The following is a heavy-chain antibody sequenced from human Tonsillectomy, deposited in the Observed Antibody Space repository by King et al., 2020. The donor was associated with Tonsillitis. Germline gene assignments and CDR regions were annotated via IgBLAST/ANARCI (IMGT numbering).Heavy chain of an antibody. CDR3: GRYEGGVFDP. CDR1: GGSLRGGDYY. Sequence: VQLQESGPGLVKPSQTLSLTCTVSGGSLRGGDYYWSWMRQHPGKGLEWIGYTYDIGHNYHNPSLKNRLTISLDTSKNQFSLKLSSVTAADTAVYYCGRYEGGVFDPWGQGTLVTVSS. J-gene: IGHJ5*02. D-gene: IGHD2-15*01. CDR2: TYDIGHN. V-gene: IGHV4-31*03.